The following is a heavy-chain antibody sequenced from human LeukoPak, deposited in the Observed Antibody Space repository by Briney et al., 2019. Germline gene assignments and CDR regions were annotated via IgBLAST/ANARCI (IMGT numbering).Heavy chain of an antibody. Sequence: ASVKVSCKASGYTFTGYYMHWVRQAPGQGLEWMGWINPNSGGTNYAQKFQGRVTMTRDTSISTAYMELSRLRSEDTAVYYCARGCKGSSWHCSFDPWGQGTLVTVSS. CDR1: GYTFTGYY. J-gene: IGHJ5*02. CDR3: ARGCKGSSWHCSFDP. V-gene: IGHV1-2*02. CDR2: INPNSGGT. D-gene: IGHD6-13*01.